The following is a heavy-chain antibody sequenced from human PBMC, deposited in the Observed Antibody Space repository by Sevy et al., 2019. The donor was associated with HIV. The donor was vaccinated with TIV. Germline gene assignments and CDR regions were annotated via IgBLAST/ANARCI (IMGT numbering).Heavy chain of an antibody. J-gene: IGHJ4*02. CDR1: GFTFSSYS. V-gene: IGHV3-21*01. D-gene: IGHD3-10*01. CDR2: ISSSSSYI. CDR3: ARGSLRITMVRGNFDY. Sequence: GGSLRLSCAASGFTFSSYSMNWVRQAPGKGLEWVSSISSSSSYIYYADSVKGRITMSRDNAKNSLYLQMNSLRAEDTAVCYCARGSLRITMVRGNFDYWGQGTLVTVSS.